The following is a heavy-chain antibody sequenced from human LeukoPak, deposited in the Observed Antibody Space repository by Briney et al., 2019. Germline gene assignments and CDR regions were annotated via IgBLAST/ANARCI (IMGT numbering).Heavy chain of an antibody. CDR3: ATAPYDILTGYSPYYFES. Sequence: PGGSLRLSCAASGFXLISYNINWVRQAPGKGLEWVSSISSTSSHIYYADSVKGRFTISRDNAKNSLYLQMNSLRAEDTAMYYCATAPYDILTGYSPYYFESWGQGTLVTVSS. D-gene: IGHD3-9*01. V-gene: IGHV3-21*06. CDR1: GFXLISYN. CDR2: ISSTSSHI. J-gene: IGHJ4*02.